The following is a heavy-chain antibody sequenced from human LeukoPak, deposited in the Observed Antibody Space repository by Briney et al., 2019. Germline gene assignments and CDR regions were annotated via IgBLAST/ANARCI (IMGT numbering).Heavy chain of an antibody. CDR2: IIPIFGTA. J-gene: IGHJ6*02. V-gene: IGHV1-69*13. D-gene: IGHD3-3*01. CDR3: ASPPNYDFWSGGYYYYGMDV. Sequence: SLKVSCKASGGTFSSYAISWVRQAPGQGLEWMGGIIPIFGTANYAQKFQGRVTITADESTSTAYMELSSLRSEDTAVYYCASPPNYDFWSGGYYYYGMDVWGQGTTVTVSS. CDR1: GGTFSSYA.